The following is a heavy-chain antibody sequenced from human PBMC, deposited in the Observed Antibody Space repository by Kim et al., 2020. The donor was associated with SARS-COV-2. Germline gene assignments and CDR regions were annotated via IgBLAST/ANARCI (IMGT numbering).Heavy chain of an antibody. CDR3: AKYLGRRTTMGCSGGSCYSLDS. CDR2: ISGSGGST. CDR1: GFTFSSYA. D-gene: IGHD2-15*01. J-gene: IGHJ4*02. Sequence: GGSLRLSCAASGFTFSSYAMSWVRQAPGKGLEWVSAISGSGGSTYYADSVKGRFTISRDNSKNTLYLQMNSLRAEDTAVYYCAKYLGRRTTMGCSGGSCYSLDSWGQGTLVTVSP. V-gene: IGHV3-23*01.